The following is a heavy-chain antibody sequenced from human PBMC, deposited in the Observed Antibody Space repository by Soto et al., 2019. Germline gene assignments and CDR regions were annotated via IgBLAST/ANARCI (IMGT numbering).Heavy chain of an antibody. D-gene: IGHD6-6*01. CDR3: ARKSSSSSWFDP. J-gene: IGHJ5*02. CDR1: GYTFSNYG. V-gene: IGHV1-18*01. CDR2: ISGYNGNT. Sequence: QVQLVQSGTEVKKPGASVKVSCKASGYTFSNYGVPLVRQAPGQGLEWMGWISGYNGNTNYAQNFQGRVTMTADPSTRTAYMDLRSLRSDDTAVYFCARKSSSSSWFDPWGQGTLVTVSS.